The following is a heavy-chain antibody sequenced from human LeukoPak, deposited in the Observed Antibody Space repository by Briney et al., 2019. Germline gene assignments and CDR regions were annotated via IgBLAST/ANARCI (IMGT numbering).Heavy chain of an antibody. CDR2: VSSDGTT. Sequence: PSETLSLTCSVSGVSVTTSFWNWIRQPPGKGLESIGYVSSDGTTNYTPALRSRLIVSVDTAKNDISLILTSVTAADTAIYYCARLDCVLEGCYNHWGRGTLVTVSS. CDR3: ARLDCVLEGCYNH. D-gene: IGHD2-15*01. V-gene: IGHV4-59*08. J-gene: IGHJ4*02. CDR1: GVSVTTSF.